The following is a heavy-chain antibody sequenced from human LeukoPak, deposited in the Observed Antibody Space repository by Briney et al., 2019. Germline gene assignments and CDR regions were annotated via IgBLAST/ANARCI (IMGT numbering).Heavy chain of an antibody. V-gene: IGHV4-39*07. J-gene: IGHJ3*02. Sequence: PSETLSLTCTVSGGSISSSSYYWGWIRQPPGKGREWIGSIYYSGSTYYNPSLKSRVTISVDTSKNQFSLKLSSVTAADTAVYYCATPQSEYYDSSGYLDAFDIWGQGTMVTVSS. CDR3: ATPQSEYYDSSGYLDAFDI. CDR1: GGSISSSSYY. D-gene: IGHD3-22*01. CDR2: IYYSGST.